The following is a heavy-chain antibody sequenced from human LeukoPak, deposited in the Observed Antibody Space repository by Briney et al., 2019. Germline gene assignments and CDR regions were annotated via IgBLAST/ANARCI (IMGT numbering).Heavy chain of an antibody. D-gene: IGHD4-17*01. J-gene: IGHJ6*02. Sequence: ASVKVSCKASGGTFSNLAISWVRQAPGQGLEWVGWISAYNGNTNYAQKLQGRVTMTTDTSTSTAYMELRSLRSDDTAVYYCARVIRVTTVTTTPLDYYYYGMDVWGQGTTVTVSS. CDR3: ARVIRVTTVTTTPLDYYYYGMDV. V-gene: IGHV1-18*01. CDR1: GGTFSNLA. CDR2: ISAYNGNT.